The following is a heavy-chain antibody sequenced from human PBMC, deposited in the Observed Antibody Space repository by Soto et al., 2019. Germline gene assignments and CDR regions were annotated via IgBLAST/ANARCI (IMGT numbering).Heavy chain of an antibody. CDR2: INPSGGST. V-gene: IGHV1-46*01. CDR1: GYTFTSYY. J-gene: IGHJ4*02. Sequence: ASVKVSCKPSGYTFTSYYIHWVRQAPGQGLEWMGTINPSGGSTTYAQKFQGRVTMTTDTSTRTVYMELRSLRSEDTAVYYCARDRESGWNWKWDYWGQRTLVTVSS. D-gene: IGHD6-19*01. CDR3: ARDRESGWNWKWDY.